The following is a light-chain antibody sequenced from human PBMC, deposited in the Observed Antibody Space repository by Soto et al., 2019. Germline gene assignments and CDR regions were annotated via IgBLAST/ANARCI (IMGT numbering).Light chain of an antibody. Sequence: QSVLTQPPSASGTPGQRVTISCSASSSNSENHHIYWYQHVPGTPPKLLIYRNNQRPSGVPDRFSGSRSGTSASLAISGLRSEDEADYYCAIWDDKLSGLFGGGTKVTVL. CDR1: SSNSENHH. V-gene: IGLV1-47*01. CDR3: AIWDDKLSGL. J-gene: IGLJ2*01. CDR2: RNN.